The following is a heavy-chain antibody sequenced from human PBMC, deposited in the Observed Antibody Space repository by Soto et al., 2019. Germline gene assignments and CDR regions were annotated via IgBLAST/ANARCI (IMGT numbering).Heavy chain of an antibody. CDR1: GYTFTSYG. Sequence: QGQLVQSGGEVTKPGASVKVSCTSSGYTFTSYGISWVRQAPGQGLEWMGWISPYSGHTKESQKVQGRVTLTTETSTGTAYMELTNLASDDTAVYYCARDRCTTAKCYTHHLDVWGQGTTVIVSS. J-gene: IGHJ6*02. D-gene: IGHD2-8*01. CDR2: ISPYSGHT. V-gene: IGHV1-18*04. CDR3: ARDRCTTAKCYTHHLDV.